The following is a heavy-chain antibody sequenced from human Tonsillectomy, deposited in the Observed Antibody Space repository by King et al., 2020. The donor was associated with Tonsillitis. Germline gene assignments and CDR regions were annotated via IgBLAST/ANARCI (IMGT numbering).Heavy chain of an antibody. CDR3: ARWAGYSYGPGGVDY. J-gene: IGHJ4*02. V-gene: IGHV4-39*07. Sequence: LQLQESGPGLVKPSETLSLTCIVSGGSMSSGSYYWGWIRQPPGKGLEWIGSISYSGTTRYNPSLKSRVTILVDTSKNQFSLKLSSVTAADTAVYYCARWAGYSYGPGGVDYWGQGTLVTVSS. D-gene: IGHD5-18*01. CDR2: ISYSGTT. CDR1: GGSMSSGSYY.